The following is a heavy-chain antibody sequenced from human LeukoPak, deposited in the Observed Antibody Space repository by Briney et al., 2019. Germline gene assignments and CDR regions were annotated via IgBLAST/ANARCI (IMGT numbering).Heavy chain of an antibody. CDR2: IYTSGST. CDR1: GGSISSGSYY. J-gene: IGHJ4*02. D-gene: IGHD2-8*01. Sequence: PSETLSLTCTVSGGSISSGSYYWSWIRQPAGKGLEWIGRIYTSGSTNYNPSLKSRVTISVDTSKNQFSLKLSSVTAADTAVYYCARDRPRTTGVLKPGDWGQGTLVTVS. V-gene: IGHV4-61*02. CDR3: ARDRPRTTGVLKPGD.